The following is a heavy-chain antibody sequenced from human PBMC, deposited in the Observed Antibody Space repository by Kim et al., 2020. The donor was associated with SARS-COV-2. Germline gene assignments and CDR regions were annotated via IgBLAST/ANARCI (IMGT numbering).Heavy chain of an antibody. CDR1: GFTFSSYA. J-gene: IGHJ4*02. D-gene: IGHD3-10*01. CDR3: AKTSYYGSGWTR. CDR2: SNGSGGST. V-gene: IGHV3-23*01. Sequence: GGSLRLSCAASGFTFSSYAMSWVRKVPGKGLEWVSGSNGSGGSTYHADSGKGRFTTFRDTSENMLYLQMKSMRAEDTAIYYCAKTSYYGSGWTRWGPGT.